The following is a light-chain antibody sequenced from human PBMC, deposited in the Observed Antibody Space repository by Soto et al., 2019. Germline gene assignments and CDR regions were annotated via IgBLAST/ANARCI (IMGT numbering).Light chain of an antibody. Sequence: QSALTQPGSLSGSPGQSVTISCTGTISDIGGYNYVSWYQQHPGKAPKLMIYDVIKRPSGVPDRFSGSKSGNTASLTIYGLQAEDEADYYCCSYAGSYTHVFGTGTKVTVL. CDR1: ISDIGGYNY. CDR3: CSYAGSYTHV. V-gene: IGLV2-11*01. J-gene: IGLJ1*01. CDR2: DVI.